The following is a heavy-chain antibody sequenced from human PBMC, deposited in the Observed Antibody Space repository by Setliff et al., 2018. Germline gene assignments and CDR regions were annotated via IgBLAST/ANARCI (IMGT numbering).Heavy chain of an antibody. Sequence: PGGSLRLSCAASGFTFSDYYMSWIRQAPGKGLEWVSYISSSGSTIYYADSVKGRFTISRDNAKNSLYLQMNSLRAEDTAVYYCARDGAGWYYYDSSGYYRYYFDYWGQGTLVTVS. CDR2: ISSSGSTI. CDR3: ARDGAGWYYYDSSGYYRYYFDY. J-gene: IGHJ4*02. CDR1: GFTFSDYY. D-gene: IGHD3-22*01. V-gene: IGHV3-11*01.